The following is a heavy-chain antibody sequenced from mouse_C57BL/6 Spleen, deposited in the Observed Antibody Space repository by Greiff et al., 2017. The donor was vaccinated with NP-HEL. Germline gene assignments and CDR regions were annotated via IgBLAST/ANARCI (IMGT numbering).Heavy chain of an antibody. J-gene: IGHJ2*01. Sequence: EVKLMESEGGLVQPGSSMKLSCTASGFTFSDYYMAWVRQVPEKGLEWVANINYDGSSTYYLDSLKSRFIISRDNAKNILYLQMSSLKSEDTATYYCARGTVVDYYFDYWGQGTTLTVSS. CDR2: INYDGSST. CDR1: GFTFSDYY. CDR3: ARGTVVDYYFDY. V-gene: IGHV5-16*01. D-gene: IGHD1-1*01.